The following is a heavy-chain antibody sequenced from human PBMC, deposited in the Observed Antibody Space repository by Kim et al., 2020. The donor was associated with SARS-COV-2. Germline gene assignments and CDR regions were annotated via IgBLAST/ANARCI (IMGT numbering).Heavy chain of an antibody. CDR2: INFASGNT. CDR3: VRGAAPSSWLFGF. CDR1: GYTFTNYA. D-gene: IGHD6-13*01. V-gene: IGHV1-3*01. Sequence: ASVKVSCKASGYTFTNYAMHWVRQAPGQSLEWMGWINFASGNTQSSQKFQGRVTISRDTFASTAYIEVGSLRSEDTAIYYCVRGAAPSSWLFGFWGRGTLVSVSS. J-gene: IGHJ4*02.